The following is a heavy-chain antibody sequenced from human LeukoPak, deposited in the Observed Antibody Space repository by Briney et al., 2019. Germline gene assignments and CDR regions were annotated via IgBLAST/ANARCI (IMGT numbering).Heavy chain of an antibody. CDR1: GFTFSSYS. J-gene: IGHJ4*02. CDR3: ARLAVAGPFDY. D-gene: IGHD6-19*01. Sequence: GRSLRLSCAASGFTFSSYSMNWVRQAPGKGLEWVSSISSSSSYIYYADSVKGRFTISRDNAKNSLYLQMNSLRAEDTAVYYCARLAVAGPFDYWGQGTLVTVSS. CDR2: ISSSSSYI. V-gene: IGHV3-21*01.